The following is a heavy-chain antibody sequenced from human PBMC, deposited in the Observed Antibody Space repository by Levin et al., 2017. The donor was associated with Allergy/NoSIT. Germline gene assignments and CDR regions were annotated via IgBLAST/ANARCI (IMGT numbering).Heavy chain of an antibody. D-gene: IGHD3-3*01. Sequence: PSETLSLTCAVYGGSFSGYYWSWIRQPPGKGLEWIGEINHSGSTNYNPSLKSRVTISVDTSKNQFSLKLSSVTAADTAVYYCARGGYDFWSGYYGSYYYGMDVWGQGTTVTVSS. CDR1: GGSFSGYY. J-gene: IGHJ6*02. CDR2: INHSGST. V-gene: IGHV4-34*01. CDR3: ARGGYDFWSGYYGSYYYGMDV.